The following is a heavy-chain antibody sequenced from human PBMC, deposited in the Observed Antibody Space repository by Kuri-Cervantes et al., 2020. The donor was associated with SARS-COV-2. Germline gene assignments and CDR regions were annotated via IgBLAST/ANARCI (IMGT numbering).Heavy chain of an antibody. CDR2: IYYSGST. Sequence: GSLRLSCAVSGYSISSGYYWGWIRQPPGKGLEWIGSIYYSGSTYYNPSLKSRVTISVDTSKNQFSLKLSSVTAADTAVYYCASSGWGNYYYMDVWGKGTTVTVSS. J-gene: IGHJ6*03. V-gene: IGHV4-38-2*01. CDR1: GYSISSGYY. D-gene: IGHD6-19*01. CDR3: ASSGWGNYYYMDV.